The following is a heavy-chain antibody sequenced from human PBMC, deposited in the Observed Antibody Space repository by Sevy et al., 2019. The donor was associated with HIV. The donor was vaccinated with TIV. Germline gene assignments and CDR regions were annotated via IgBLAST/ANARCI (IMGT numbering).Heavy chain of an antibody. V-gene: IGHV3-23*01. Sequence: GESLKISCAASGFSFSSYAMSWVRQAPGKGLEWVSTVTGSGSSTYYADAVKGRFTIPRDNSKNTLYLQMNTLRAEDTAIYFCAKHHTSGYYRFDYWGQGTLVTVSS. CDR3: AKHHTSGYYRFDY. J-gene: IGHJ4*02. D-gene: IGHD3-22*01. CDR2: VTGSGSST. CDR1: GFSFSSYA.